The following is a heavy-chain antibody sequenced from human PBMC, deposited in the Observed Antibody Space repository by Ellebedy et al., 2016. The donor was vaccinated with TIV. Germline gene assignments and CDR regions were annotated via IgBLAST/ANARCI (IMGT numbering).Heavy chain of an antibody. V-gene: IGHV4-59*08. D-gene: IGHD3-9*01. Sequence: MPGGSLRLSCTVSGGSISDYYWSWIRQPPGKGLEYIGYIFYTGSTSYDPSLKSRVTISVDTLKNQFSVKLNSVTAADTAVYYCARGGTITAGTPAPDYWGQGTLVTVSS. J-gene: IGHJ4*02. CDR3: ARGGTITAGTPAPDY. CDR2: IFYTGST. CDR1: GGSISDYY.